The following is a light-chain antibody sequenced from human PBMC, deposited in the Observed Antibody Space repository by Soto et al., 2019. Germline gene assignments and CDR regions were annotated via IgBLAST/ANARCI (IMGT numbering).Light chain of an antibody. CDR3: CSYTSSHTRV. CDR2: DVN. V-gene: IGLV2-14*01. CDR1: SSDVGGYDF. Sequence: QSVLTQPASVSGSPGQSITISCTGTSSDVGGYDFGSWYQHHPGKAPKLIIYDVNNRPSGLSNRFSGSKSGNTASLTISGLQTEDEADYYCCSYTSSHTRVFGTGTKVTVL. J-gene: IGLJ1*01.